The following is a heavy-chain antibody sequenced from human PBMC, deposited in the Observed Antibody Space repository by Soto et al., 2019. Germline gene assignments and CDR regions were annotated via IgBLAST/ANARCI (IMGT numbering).Heavy chain of an antibody. Sequence: ASETLSLTCAVSGGSFTSNNWWTWVRQPPGQGLEWIGEIYRTGSTNYNPSLKSRVTISLDKSENQFSLKVTSLTAADTAVYYCASRDPGTSVDYWGQGTLVSVSS. CDR3: ASRDPGTSVDY. CDR1: GGSFTSNNW. V-gene: IGHV4-4*02. CDR2: IYRTGST. J-gene: IGHJ4*02. D-gene: IGHD1-7*01.